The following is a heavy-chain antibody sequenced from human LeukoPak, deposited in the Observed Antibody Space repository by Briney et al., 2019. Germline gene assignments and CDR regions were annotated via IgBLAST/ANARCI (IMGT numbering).Heavy chain of an antibody. CDR3: AREGGDYGTFLFDY. CDR1: GFDFRLYS. J-gene: IGHJ4*02. Sequence: PGGSLRLSCEASGFDFRLYSMNWVRQAPGKGLEWIAYTSYDSSNIYYAESVKGRFTISRDNAKNSLYLQMSSLRVEDTAVYYCAREGGDYGTFLFDYWGQGTLVTVSS. V-gene: IGHV3-48*04. CDR2: TSYDSSNI. D-gene: IGHD4-17*01.